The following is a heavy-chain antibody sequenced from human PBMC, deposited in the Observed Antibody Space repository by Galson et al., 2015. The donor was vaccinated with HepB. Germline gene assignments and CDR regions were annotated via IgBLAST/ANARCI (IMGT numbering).Heavy chain of an antibody. D-gene: IGHD6-19*01. V-gene: IGHV3-23*01. CDR2: ISGSGGST. Sequence: SLRLSCAASGFTFSSYAMSWVRQAPGKGLEWVSAISGSGGSTYYADSVKGRFTISRDNSKNTLYLQMNSLRAEDTAVYYCAKDSGIAVAGTLSDYWGQGTLVTVSS. CDR3: AKDSGIAVAGTLSDY. CDR1: GFTFSSYA. J-gene: IGHJ4*02.